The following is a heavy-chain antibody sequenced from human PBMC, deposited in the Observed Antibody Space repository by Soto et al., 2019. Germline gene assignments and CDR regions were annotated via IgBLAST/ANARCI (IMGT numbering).Heavy chain of an antibody. Sequence: TLSLTCTVSGDSISSYYWSWIRQPPGKGLEWIGNIYFSESTNYNPSLKSRVTISVDTSKNQFSLKLSSVTAADTAVYYCARDAKGSSGEWFDPWGQGTLVTVSS. V-gene: IGHV4-59*12. CDR1: GDSISSYY. CDR3: ARDAKGSSGEWFDP. CDR2: IYFSEST. D-gene: IGHD6-13*01. J-gene: IGHJ5*02.